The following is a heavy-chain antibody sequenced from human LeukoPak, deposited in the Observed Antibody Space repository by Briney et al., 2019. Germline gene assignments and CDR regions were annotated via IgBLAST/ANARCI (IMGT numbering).Heavy chain of an antibody. Sequence: GGSLRLSCAASGFTFDDYAMHWVRQAPGKGLEGVSGISWNSGSIGYADSVKGRFTISRDNAKNSLYLQMNSLRAEDTALYYCAKALGGGFGELDYWGQGTLVTVSS. J-gene: IGHJ4*02. D-gene: IGHD3-10*01. V-gene: IGHV3-9*01. CDR3: AKALGGGFGELDY. CDR2: ISWNSGSI. CDR1: GFTFDDYA.